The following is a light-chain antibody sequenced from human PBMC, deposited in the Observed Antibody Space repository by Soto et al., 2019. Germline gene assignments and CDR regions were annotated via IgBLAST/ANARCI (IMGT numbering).Light chain of an antibody. CDR3: QLYSGSPWT. CDR2: SVS. J-gene: IGKJ1*01. V-gene: IGKV3-20*01. Sequence: IVLTQSPGTLSLSPGEGATLSCRASQSISHKYLAWFQQKPGQAPRLLIHSVSTSATGAPDRFSGSGSGKDFTLAISRLEPEDFAVYYCQLYSGSPWTFGQGTKVEI. CDR1: QSISHKY.